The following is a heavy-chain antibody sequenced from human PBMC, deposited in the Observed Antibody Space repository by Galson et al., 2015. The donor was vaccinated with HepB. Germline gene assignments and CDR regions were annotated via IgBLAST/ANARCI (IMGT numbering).Heavy chain of an antibody. CDR2: INPSGGST. CDR3: ARGDRAAGTHGVYYYYGMDV. J-gene: IGHJ6*02. CDR1: GYTFTSYY. D-gene: IGHD6-19*01. V-gene: IGHV1-46*03. Sequence: SVKVSCKASGYTFTSYYMHWVRQAPGQGLEWMGIINPSGGSTSYAQKFQGRVTMTRDTSTSTVYMELSSLRSEDTAVYYCARGDRAAGTHGVYYYYGMDVWGQGTTVTVSS.